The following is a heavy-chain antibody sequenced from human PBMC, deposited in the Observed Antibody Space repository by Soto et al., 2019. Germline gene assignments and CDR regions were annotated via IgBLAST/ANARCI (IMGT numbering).Heavy chain of an antibody. CDR2: IGSSGSA. V-gene: IGHV3-23*01. CDR3: AKGFRSLEWYSLAPFDY. D-gene: IGHD3-3*01. Sequence: GGSLRLSCVSSGFTFDTYALNWVRQAPGKGLEWVSAIGSSGSAYYADSVKGRLTITRDTPKKTLYLQMNSLRVEDTAKYYCAKGFRSLEWYSLAPFDYCGQGALVTVSS. CDR1: GFTFDTYA. J-gene: IGHJ4*02.